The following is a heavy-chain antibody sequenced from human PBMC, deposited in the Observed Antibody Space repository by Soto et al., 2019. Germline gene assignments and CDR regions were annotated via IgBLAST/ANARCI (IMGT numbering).Heavy chain of an antibody. V-gene: IGHV5-51*01. CDR2: IWPGDSET. Sequence: PGESLKISCKGSGYSFSSYWIGWVRQMPGKGLEWMGIIWPGDSETRYSPSFQGQVTISADKSISAAYLQWSSLEASDTAMHYCARGHYDTTGYGAFDIWGQGTMVT. CDR1: GYSFSSYW. D-gene: IGHD3-22*01. CDR3: ARGHYDTTGYGAFDI. J-gene: IGHJ3*02.